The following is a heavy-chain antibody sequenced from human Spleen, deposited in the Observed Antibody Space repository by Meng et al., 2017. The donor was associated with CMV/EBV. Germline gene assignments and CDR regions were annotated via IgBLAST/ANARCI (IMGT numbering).Heavy chain of an antibody. Sequence: ESLKISCAASGFTFSSYAMSWVRQAPGKGLEWVSAISGSGGSTYYADSVKGRFTISRDNSKNTLYLQMNGLRAEDTAVYYCAKGTTVTYYFDYWGQGTLVTVSS. J-gene: IGHJ4*02. V-gene: IGHV3-23*01. CDR3: AKGTTVTYYFDY. CDR2: ISGSGGST. CDR1: GFTFSSYA. D-gene: IGHD4-11*01.